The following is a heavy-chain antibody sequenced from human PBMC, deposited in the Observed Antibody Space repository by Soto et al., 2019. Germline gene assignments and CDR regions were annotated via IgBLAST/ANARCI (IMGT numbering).Heavy chain of an antibody. V-gene: IGHV4-4*02. Sequence: QVQLQESGPGLVKPSETLSLTCAVSGGPITTTTWWAWVRLPPGKGLEWIGELHHDGNTNYNPSLESRITMSLDKSNNHFSLKLTSVTAADTAIYYCATQTISYTWGVWGRGTTVTVSS. J-gene: IGHJ6*02. CDR1: GGPITTTTW. D-gene: IGHD3-16*01. CDR3: ATQTISYTWGV. CDR2: LHHDGNT.